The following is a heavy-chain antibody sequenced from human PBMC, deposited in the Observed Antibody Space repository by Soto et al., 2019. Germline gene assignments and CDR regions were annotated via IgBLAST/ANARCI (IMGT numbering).Heavy chain of an antibody. CDR3: ARGHSTDCSNGVCSFFYNHEMDV. D-gene: IGHD2-8*01. V-gene: IGHV1-69*01. Sequence: SVKVSCKASGGTFISYASILVRQAPGQGLEWMGGIIPIFGTANYAQKFQGRVTITADESTSTAYMELSSLRSEDTAVYFCARGHSTDCSNGVCSFFYNHEMDVWGQGTTVTVSS. CDR1: GGTFISYA. J-gene: IGHJ6*02. CDR2: IIPIFGTA.